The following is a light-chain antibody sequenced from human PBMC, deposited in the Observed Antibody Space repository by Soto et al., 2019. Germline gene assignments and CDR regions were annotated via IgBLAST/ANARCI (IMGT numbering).Light chain of an antibody. CDR3: QTWDSSLSGVV. V-gene: IGLV1-51*01. J-gene: IGLJ2*01. CDR2: DNN. CDR1: SSNIESNY. Sequence: QSVLTQPPSVSAAPGQKVSISCSGSSSNIESNYVSWYQQLPGTAPKLLIFDNNKRTSGIPDRFSGSKSGTSATLGITGLRTGDEADYYCQTWDSSLSGVVFGGETKLTVL.